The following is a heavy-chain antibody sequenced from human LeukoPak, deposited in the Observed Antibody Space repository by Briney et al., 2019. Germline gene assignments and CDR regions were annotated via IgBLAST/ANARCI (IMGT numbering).Heavy chain of an antibody. V-gene: IGHV3-33*01. Sequence: GGSLRLSCVASGFAFSNFGMHWVRQAPGKGLEWLAVMWYDGSDQSYADSVKGRFTISRDNSKNTLFLQMDSLRAEDTAVYYCVREDTARSPNAFDVWGQGTMVTVSS. CDR2: MWYDGSDQ. D-gene: IGHD5-18*01. CDR3: VREDTARSPNAFDV. CDR1: GFAFSNFG. J-gene: IGHJ3*01.